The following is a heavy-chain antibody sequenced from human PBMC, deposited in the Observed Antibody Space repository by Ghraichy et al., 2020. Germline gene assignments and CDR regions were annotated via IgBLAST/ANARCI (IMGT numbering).Heavy chain of an antibody. V-gene: IGHV3-21*06. D-gene: IGHD6-13*01. CDR1: GFTLANFN. CDR3: AAAGVDH. CDR2: ISATGVNI. Sequence: GESLRLSCEASGFTLANFNFNWIRQAPGKGLEWVSSISATGVNIFYADSVKGRFIISRDNVNHSLYLQMYSLRAEDTAVYYCAAAGVDHWGQGTLVTVSS. J-gene: IGHJ4*02.